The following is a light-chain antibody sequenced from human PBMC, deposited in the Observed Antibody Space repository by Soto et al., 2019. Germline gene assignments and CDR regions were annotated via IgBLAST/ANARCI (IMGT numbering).Light chain of an antibody. Sequence: QPALTPPPSASGSPGQSVTISCTGTSSDVGGYNYVSWYQQHPGKAPKLMIYEVSKRPSGVPDRFSGSKSGDTASLTVSGLQAEDEADYYCSSYAGSNTYVFGTGTKVTVL. CDR2: EVS. CDR1: SSDVGGYNY. J-gene: IGLJ1*01. V-gene: IGLV2-8*01. CDR3: SSYAGSNTYV.